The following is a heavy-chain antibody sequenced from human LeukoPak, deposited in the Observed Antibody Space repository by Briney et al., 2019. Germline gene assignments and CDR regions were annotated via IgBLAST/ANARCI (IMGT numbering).Heavy chain of an antibody. CDR3: ARLSGLWLGYYYGMDV. CDR1: GYTFTSYD. CDR2: MNPNSGNT. V-gene: IGHV1-8*03. Sequence: GASVKVSCKASGYTFTSYDINWVRQATGQGLEWMGWMNPNSGNTGYAQKFQGRVTITRNTSISTAYMELSSLRSEDTAVYYCARLSGLWLGYYYGMDVWGQGTTVTVSS. J-gene: IGHJ6*02. D-gene: IGHD5-18*01.